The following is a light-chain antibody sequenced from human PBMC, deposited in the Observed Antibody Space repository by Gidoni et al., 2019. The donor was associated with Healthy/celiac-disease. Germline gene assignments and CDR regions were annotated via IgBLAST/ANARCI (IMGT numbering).Light chain of an antibody. CDR3: QQYNNWPRT. Sequence: EIVLTQSPATLSVSPGERATLSCRPSQSVSSNLAWYQQKPGHAPRLLIYGASTRATGIPARFSGSGCGTEFTLTISSLQSEDFAVYYCQQYNNWPRTFSQGTKVEIK. J-gene: IGKJ1*01. CDR2: GAS. CDR1: QSVSSN. V-gene: IGKV3-15*01.